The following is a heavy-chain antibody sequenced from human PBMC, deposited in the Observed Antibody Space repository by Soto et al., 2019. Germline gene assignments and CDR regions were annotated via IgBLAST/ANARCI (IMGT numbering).Heavy chain of an antibody. CDR3: ERQAKAAAGTPAGFFAY. CDR2: IDPSDSYT. Sequence: PGESLKISCKGSGYSFTSYWISWGRQMPGKGLEWMGRIDPSDSYTNYSPSFQGHVTISADKSISTAYLQWSSLKASDTAMYYWERQAKAAAGTPAGFFAYWGKEPLSPVSA. CDR1: GYSFTSYW. D-gene: IGHD6-13*01. V-gene: IGHV5-10-1*01. J-gene: IGHJ4*02.